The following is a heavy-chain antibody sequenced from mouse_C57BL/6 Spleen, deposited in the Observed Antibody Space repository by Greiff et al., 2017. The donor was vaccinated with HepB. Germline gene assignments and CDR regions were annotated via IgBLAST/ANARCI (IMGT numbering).Heavy chain of an antibody. V-gene: IGHV1-80*01. CDR3: ARGGQLRLLYYFDY. D-gene: IGHD3-2*02. J-gene: IGHJ2*01. CDR1: GYAFSSYW. Sequence: QVQLQQSGAELVKPGASVKISCKASGYAFSSYWMNWVKQRPGKGLEWIGQIYPGDGDTNYNGKFKGKATLTPDKSSSTAYMQLSSLTSEDSAVYFCARGGQLRLLYYFDYWGQGTTLTVSS. CDR2: IYPGDGDT.